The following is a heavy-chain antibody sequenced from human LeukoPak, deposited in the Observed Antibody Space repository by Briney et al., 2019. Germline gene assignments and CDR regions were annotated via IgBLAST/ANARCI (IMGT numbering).Heavy chain of an antibody. CDR2: IWYDGRNK. CDR3: TCPLIAVAATGAAFDI. Sequence: PGGSLRLSCAASGFTFSNYGMYWVRQAPGKGLEWVAVIWYDGRNKYYADSVKGRFTISRDNSKNTLYLQMNSLRAEDTAVYYCTCPLIAVAATGAAFDIWGQGTMVAISS. D-gene: IGHD6-19*01. J-gene: IGHJ3*02. V-gene: IGHV3-33*01. CDR1: GFTFSNYG.